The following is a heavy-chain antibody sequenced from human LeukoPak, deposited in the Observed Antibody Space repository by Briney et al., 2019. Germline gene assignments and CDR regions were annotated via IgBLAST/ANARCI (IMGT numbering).Heavy chain of an antibody. CDR2: IYYDGST. CDR1: GGSISSSSYY. V-gene: IGHV4-39*07. J-gene: IGHJ4*02. CDR3: ARRGRGGGDCYYDY. D-gene: IGHD2-21*02. Sequence: SETLSLTCTVSGGSISSSSYYWGWIRQPPGKGLEWIGNIYYDGSTYYNPSLKSRVTISVDTSKNQFSLKLSSVTAADTAVYYCARRGRGGGDCYYDYWGQGTLVTVSS.